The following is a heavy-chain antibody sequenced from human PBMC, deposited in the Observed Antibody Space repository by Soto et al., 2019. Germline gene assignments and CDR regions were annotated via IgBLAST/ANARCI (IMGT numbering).Heavy chain of an antibody. CDR1: GGSISTNY. V-gene: IGHV4-59*01. D-gene: IGHD1-26*01. Sequence: SETLSLTCSVSGGSISTNYWSWIRQPPGKGLEWIGYIYYSGSINYNPSLRSRVTISADTSKDQFSLKLRSVTAADMAVYYCASAVRGSYYAYWGQRTLVTGSS. CDR3: ASAVRGSYYAY. J-gene: IGHJ4*02. CDR2: IYYSGSI.